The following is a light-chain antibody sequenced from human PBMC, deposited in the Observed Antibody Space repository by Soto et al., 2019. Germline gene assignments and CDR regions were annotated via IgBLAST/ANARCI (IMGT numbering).Light chain of an antibody. J-gene: IGLJ2*01. CDR1: TSDFGFYNY. Sequence: QSVLSQPASVSGSPGQSITISCTGTTSDFGFYNYVSWYQHHPGKAPKLLIYEVTNRHSGVSNRFSGSKSGNTASLTISGLQAEDEADYYCAAWDDSLRVVLFGGGTKVTV. CDR2: EVT. CDR3: AAWDDSLRVVL. V-gene: IGLV2-14*01.